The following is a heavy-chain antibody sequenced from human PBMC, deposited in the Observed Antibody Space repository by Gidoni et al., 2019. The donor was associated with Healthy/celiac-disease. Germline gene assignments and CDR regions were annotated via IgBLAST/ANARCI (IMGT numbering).Heavy chain of an antibody. Sequence: QLPLHASGPGLVPPSATLSLTCTLSDGSISSSSYYWGWIRKPPGKGLEWIGSIYYRGSTYYNPSLQSRVTISVDTSKNQFSLKLSSVTAADTAVYYCARETRIQLYFDYWGQGTLVTVSS. CDR2: IYYRGST. J-gene: IGHJ4*02. CDR3: ARETRIQLYFDY. V-gene: IGHV4-39*02. CDR1: DGSISSSSYY. D-gene: IGHD5-18*01.